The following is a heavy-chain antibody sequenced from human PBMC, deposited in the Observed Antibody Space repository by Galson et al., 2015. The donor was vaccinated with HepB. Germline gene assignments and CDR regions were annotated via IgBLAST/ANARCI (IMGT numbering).Heavy chain of an antibody. CDR3: ARGRSHAY. J-gene: IGHJ4*02. Sequence: RLSCAGSAFTFSTYWMGWVRQAPGKGLEWVANIRGDGGEKYYVDSVKGRFTISRDNARNSLYLQMNSLRAEDTAVYYCARGRSHAYWGQGTLVTVSS. D-gene: IGHD6-13*01. CDR2: IRGDGGEK. CDR1: AFTFSTYW. V-gene: IGHV3-7*03.